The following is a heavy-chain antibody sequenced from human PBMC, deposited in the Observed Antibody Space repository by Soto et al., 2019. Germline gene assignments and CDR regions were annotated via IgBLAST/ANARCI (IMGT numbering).Heavy chain of an antibody. J-gene: IGHJ4*02. CDR1: GDTLSNYA. Sequence: QVQLAQSGAEVKKPGSSVKVSCKASGDTLSNYAITWVRQVPGQGPEWMGRIIPILGSAVYAQKFQGRVTITGAKSTSTVYMEVSSPRSEDTAVYYCATERLNLVRGVHHYWGRGTLVTVSS. V-gene: IGHV1-69*04. CDR3: ATERLNLVRGVHHY. D-gene: IGHD3-10*01. CDR2: IIPILGSA.